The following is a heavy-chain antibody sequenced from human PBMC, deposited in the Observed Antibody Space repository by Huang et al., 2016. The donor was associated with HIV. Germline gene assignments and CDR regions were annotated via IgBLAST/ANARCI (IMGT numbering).Heavy chain of an antibody. CDR3: ASGYGYFDY. CDR2: ISSSSSSI. D-gene: IGHD5-18*01. J-gene: IGHJ4*02. CDR1: GFSLSTYG. V-gene: IGHV3-48*02. Sequence: EVQLVESGGGLVQPGGSLRLSCAGFSLSTYGMNWVRQAPGKGLEWLLYISSSSSSIHYGDSVKGRFTTSRDNGQNSLYLQMNSLSDEDTAVYYCASGYGYFDYWGRGTLVAVSS.